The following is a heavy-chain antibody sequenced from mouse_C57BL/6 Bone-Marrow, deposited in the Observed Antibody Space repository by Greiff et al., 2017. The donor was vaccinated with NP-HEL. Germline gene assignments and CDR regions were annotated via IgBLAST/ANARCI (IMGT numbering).Heavy chain of an antibody. CDR3: ARSEYYGSSSHWYFDV. J-gene: IGHJ1*03. CDR1: GYTFTDYN. CDR2: INPNNGGT. V-gene: IGHV1-22*01. Sequence: LKESGPELVKPGASVKMSCKASGYTFTDYNMHWVKQSHGKSLEWIGYINPNNGGTSYNQKFKGKATLTVNKSSSTAYMELRSLTSEDSAVYYCARSEYYGSSSHWYFDVWGTGTTVTVSS. D-gene: IGHD1-1*01.